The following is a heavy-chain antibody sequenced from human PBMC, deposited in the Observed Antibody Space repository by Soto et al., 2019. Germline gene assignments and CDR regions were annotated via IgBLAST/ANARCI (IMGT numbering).Heavy chain of an antibody. Sequence: GGSLRLSCAASGFTFSSYAMSWVRQAPGKGLEWVSAISGSGGSTYYADSVKGRFTISRDNSKNTLYLQMNSLRAEDTAVYYCAKGDDYYGSGSYYGAFDIWGQGTMVTVSS. J-gene: IGHJ3*02. CDR1: GFTFSSYA. D-gene: IGHD3-10*01. CDR2: ISGSGGST. CDR3: AKGDDYYGSGSYYGAFDI. V-gene: IGHV3-23*01.